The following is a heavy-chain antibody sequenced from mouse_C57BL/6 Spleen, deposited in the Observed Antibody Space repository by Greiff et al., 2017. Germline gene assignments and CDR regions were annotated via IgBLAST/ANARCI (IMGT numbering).Heavy chain of an antibody. CDR3: ARDRGDYDGFAY. D-gene: IGHD2-4*01. CDR1: GFTFSSYA. Sequence: EVQLVESGGGLVKPGGSLKLSCAASGFTFSSYAMSWVRQTPEKRLEWVATISDGGSSTYYPDNVKGRITFSRDNAKNNLYLQMSHLKSEDSAMYYCARDRGDYDGFAYWGQGTLVTVSA. J-gene: IGHJ3*01. CDR2: ISDGGSST. V-gene: IGHV5-4*01.